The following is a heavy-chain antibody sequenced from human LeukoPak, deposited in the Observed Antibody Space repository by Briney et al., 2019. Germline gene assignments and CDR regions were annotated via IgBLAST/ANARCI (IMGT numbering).Heavy chain of an antibody. CDR1: GFIFDDYA. D-gene: IGHD3-10*01. V-gene: IGHV3-43D*03. Sequence: GGSLRLSCAASGFIFDDYAMHWVRQAPGKGLEWVSLISWDGGNTYYADSVKGRFTISRDNSKNSLYLQMNSLRAEDTAVYYCAKDGVPSRWFGRNYFDYWGQGTLVTVSS. J-gene: IGHJ4*02. CDR3: AKDGVPSRWFGRNYFDY. CDR2: ISWDGGNT.